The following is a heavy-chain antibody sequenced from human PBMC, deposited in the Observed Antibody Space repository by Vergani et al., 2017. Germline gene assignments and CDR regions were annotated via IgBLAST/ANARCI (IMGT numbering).Heavy chain of an antibody. D-gene: IGHD5-18*01. J-gene: IGHJ4*02. V-gene: IGHV3-21*01. Sequence: EVQLVESGGGLVKPGGSLRLSCAASGFTFSSYSMNWVRQAPGKGLEGVSSISSSSSYIYYADSVKGRFTISRDNAKNSLYLQMNSLRAEETAVYYCARDMGYSYPLNYWGQGTLVTVSS. CDR2: ISSSSSYI. CDR3: ARDMGYSYPLNY. CDR1: GFTFSSYS.